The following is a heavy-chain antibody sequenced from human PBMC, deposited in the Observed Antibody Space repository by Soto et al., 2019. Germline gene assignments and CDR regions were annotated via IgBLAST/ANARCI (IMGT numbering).Heavy chain of an antibody. D-gene: IGHD4-17*01. CDR1: GFTFSSYA. CDR3: AKDLRDGEYYFDY. CDR2: ISGSGGST. J-gene: IGHJ4*02. V-gene: IGHV3-23*01. Sequence: GGSLRLSCAASGFTFSSYAMSWVRQAPGKGLEWVSAISGSGGSTYYADSVKGRFTISRDNSKNTLYLQMNSLRAEDAAVYYCAKDLRDGEYYFDYWGQGTLVTVSS.